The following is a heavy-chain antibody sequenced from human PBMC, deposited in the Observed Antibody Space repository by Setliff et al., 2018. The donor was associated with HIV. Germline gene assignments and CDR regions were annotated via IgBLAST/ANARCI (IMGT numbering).Heavy chain of an antibody. D-gene: IGHD5-12*01. V-gene: IGHV4-4*02. CDR2: ISPSGRT. Sequence: PSETLSLTCAVSGGSISTDNWWNWVRQTPGKGLEWIGEISPSGRTNYNPSLKSRVTISVDSSNNQFSLKMTFVTAADTAMYYCARQIYHRRGYKGQAHGPGFDFWGQGTLVTVSS. J-gene: IGHJ4*02. CDR1: GGSISTDNW. CDR3: ARQIYHRRGYKGQAHGPGFDF.